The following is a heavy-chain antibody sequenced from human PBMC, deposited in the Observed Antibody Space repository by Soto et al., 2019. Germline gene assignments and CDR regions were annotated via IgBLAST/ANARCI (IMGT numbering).Heavy chain of an antibody. Sequence: QVQLVESGGGVVQPGRSLRLSCAASGFTFSSYGMHWVRQAPGKGLEWVAVIWYDGSNKYYADSVKGRFTISRDNSKNTLYLQMNSLRVEDTAVYYCARYRYSSGWYDLDSWGQGTLVTVSS. CDR3: ARYRYSSGWYDLDS. V-gene: IGHV3-33*01. CDR2: IWYDGSNK. D-gene: IGHD6-19*01. CDR1: GFTFSSYG. J-gene: IGHJ4*02.